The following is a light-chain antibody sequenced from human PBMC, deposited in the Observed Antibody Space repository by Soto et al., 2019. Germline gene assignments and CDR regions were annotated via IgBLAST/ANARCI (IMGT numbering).Light chain of an antibody. CDR2: GAS. CDR1: QSVSSSF. CDR3: QQYKVYPYT. J-gene: IGKJ2*01. V-gene: IGKV3-20*01. Sequence: EIVLTQSPGTLSLSPGERATLSCRARQSVSSSFLAWYQQKPGQAPRLLIYGASNRATGIPDRFSGSGSGTDFTLTISSLRPDDFATFYCQQYKVYPYTFGQGTRLDI.